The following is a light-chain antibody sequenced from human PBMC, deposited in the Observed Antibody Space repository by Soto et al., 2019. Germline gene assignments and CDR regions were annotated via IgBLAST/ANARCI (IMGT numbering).Light chain of an antibody. J-gene: IGLJ2*01. CDR1: SSDVGGYNY. V-gene: IGLV2-14*03. CDR3: SSHSSSSTLVV. Sequence: QSALTQPASMSGSPGQSITISCTGTSSDVGGYNYVSWYRQHPGKAPKLMIYDDNNRPSGVSNRFSGSKSGNTASLTISGLQAEDEADYYCSSHSSSSTLVVFGGGTKVTVL. CDR2: DDN.